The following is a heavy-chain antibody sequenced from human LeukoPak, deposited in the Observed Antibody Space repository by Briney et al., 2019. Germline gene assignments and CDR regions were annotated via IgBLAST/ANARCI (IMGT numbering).Heavy chain of an antibody. J-gene: IGHJ5*02. D-gene: IGHD3-22*01. CDR2: IIPIFGTA. V-gene: IGHV1-69*13. CDR1: GGTFSSSS. Sequence: SVKVSCKASGGTFSSSSISWVRQAPGQGLEWMGGIIPIFGTANYAQKFQGRVTITADESTSTAYMELSSLRSEDTAVYYCARDKSSGYYLRVHFDPWGQGTLVTVSS. CDR3: ARDKSSGYYLRVHFDP.